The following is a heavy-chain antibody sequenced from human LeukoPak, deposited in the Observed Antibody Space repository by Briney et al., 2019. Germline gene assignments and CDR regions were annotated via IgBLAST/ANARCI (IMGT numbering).Heavy chain of an antibody. D-gene: IGHD4-23*01. CDR3: ARGGPRMTTVVTSAIRRYNWFDP. Sequence: GASVKVSCKASGRTFSSYAISWVRQAPGQGLEWRGGIIPIFGTANYAQKFQGRVTITADESTSTAYMELSSLRSEDTAVYYCARGGPRMTTVVTSAIRRYNWFDPWGQGTLVTVST. CDR1: GRTFSSYA. V-gene: IGHV1-69*13. J-gene: IGHJ5*02. CDR2: IIPIFGTA.